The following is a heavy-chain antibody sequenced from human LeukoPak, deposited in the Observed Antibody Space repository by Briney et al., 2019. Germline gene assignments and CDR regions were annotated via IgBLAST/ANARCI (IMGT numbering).Heavy chain of an antibody. CDR3: ARDWYYAIDF. J-gene: IGHJ2*01. V-gene: IGHV3-74*01. D-gene: IGHD2/OR15-2a*01. CDR2: ITSDGSST. CDR1: GFTFSSTW. Sequence: PGGSLRLSCAASGFTFSSTWMHCVRQAPGKGLVWVSRITSDGSSTIYADSVKGRFTISRDNAKNTLYLQMNSLRAEDTAVYYCARDWYYAIDFWGRGALVTVSS.